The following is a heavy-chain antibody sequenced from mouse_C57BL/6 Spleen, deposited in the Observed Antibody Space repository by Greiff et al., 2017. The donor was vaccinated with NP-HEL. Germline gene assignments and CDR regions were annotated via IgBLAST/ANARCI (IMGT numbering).Heavy chain of an antibody. Sequence: QVHVKQPGAELVKPGASVKVSCKASGYTFTSYWMHWVKQRPGQGLEWIGRIHPSDSDTNYNQKFKGKATLTVDKSSSTAYMQLSSLTSEDSAVYYCAICTTVVGAMDYWGQGTSVTVSS. V-gene: IGHV1-74*01. CDR2: IHPSDSDT. CDR1: GYTFTSYW. J-gene: IGHJ4*01. D-gene: IGHD1-1*01. CDR3: AICTTVVGAMDY.